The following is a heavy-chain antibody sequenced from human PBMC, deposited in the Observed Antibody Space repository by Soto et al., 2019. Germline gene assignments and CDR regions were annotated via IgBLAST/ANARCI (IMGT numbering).Heavy chain of an antibody. CDR2: IYPGDSDT. Sequence: GESLKISCKCSGYTFTSYWIGCVRQMPGKGLEWMGIIYPGDSDTRYSPSFQGQITISADKSIITAYLHWRSLKASGTPMYSRARLQHYHSRASPSPVDYSAQGTLVTVSS. V-gene: IGHV5-51*01. J-gene: IGHJ4*02. D-gene: IGHD3-22*01. CDR1: GYTFTSYW. CDR3: ARLQHYHSRASPSPVDY.